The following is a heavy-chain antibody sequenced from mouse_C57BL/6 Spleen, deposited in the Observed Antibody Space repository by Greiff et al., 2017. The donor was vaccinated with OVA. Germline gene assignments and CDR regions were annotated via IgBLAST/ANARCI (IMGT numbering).Heavy chain of an antibody. Sequence: EVNLVESGGGLVQSGRSLRLSCATSGFTFSDFYMAWVRQAPGKGLEWIAASRNKANDYTTEYSASVKGRFIVSRDTSQSILYLQMNALRAEDTAIYYCARDGRYYAMDDWGQGTAVTVSA. J-gene: IGHJ4*01. CDR1: GFTFSDFY. CDR2: SRNKANDYTT. V-gene: IGHV7-1*01. CDR3: ARDGRYYAMDD.